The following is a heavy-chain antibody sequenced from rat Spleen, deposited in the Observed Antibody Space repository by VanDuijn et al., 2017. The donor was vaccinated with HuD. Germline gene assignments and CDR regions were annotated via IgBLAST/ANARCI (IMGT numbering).Heavy chain of an antibody. V-gene: IGHV5-25*01. CDR3: ARHGIAAYAY. Sequence: EVQLVESGGGLVQPGRSLKLSCAASGFTFSNYDMAWVRQAPTKGLEWVSSISPSGGTTYYRDSVKGRFTVSRDNAKSTLYLQMDSLRSEDTATYYCARHGIAAYAYWGQGTLVTVSS. J-gene: IGHJ3*01. D-gene: IGHD1-2*01. CDR2: ISPSGGTT. CDR1: GFTFSNYD.